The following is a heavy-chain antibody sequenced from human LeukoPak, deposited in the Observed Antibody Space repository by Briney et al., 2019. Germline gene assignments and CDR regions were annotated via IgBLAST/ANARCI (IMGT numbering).Heavy chain of an antibody. Sequence: GGSLRLSCAASGFTFSSYAMHWVRQAPGKGLEWVADIKQDGSEKYYVDSVKGRFTISRDNAKNSLYLQMNSLRGEDTAVYYCARDGPDYWGQGTLVTVSS. J-gene: IGHJ4*02. V-gene: IGHV3-7*03. CDR1: GFTFSSYA. CDR3: ARDGPDY. CDR2: IKQDGSEK.